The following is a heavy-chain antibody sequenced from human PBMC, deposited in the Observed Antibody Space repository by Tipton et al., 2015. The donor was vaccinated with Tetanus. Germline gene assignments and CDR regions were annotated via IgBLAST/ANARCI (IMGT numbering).Heavy chain of an antibody. CDR1: GGSISSYY. Sequence: LRLSCTVSGGSISSYYWSWIRQPAGKGLEWIGHIYTSGSTNYNPSLKSRVTMSVDTSKNQFSLKLSSVTAADTAVYYCASHYGSGSYPYWGQGILVTVSS. CDR3: ASHYGSGSYPY. CDR2: IYTSGST. V-gene: IGHV4-4*07. D-gene: IGHD3-10*01. J-gene: IGHJ4*02.